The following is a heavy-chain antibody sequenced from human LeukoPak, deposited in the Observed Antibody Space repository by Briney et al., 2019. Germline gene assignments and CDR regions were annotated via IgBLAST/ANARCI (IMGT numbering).Heavy chain of an antibody. Sequence: GGSLRLSCTASGFTFTSYAMHWVRQAPGKGLEWVAAISSDGTSTFDADSVRGRFTLSRDNSKSTHYLHMDGLGPDDTAVYYCARGGFYDRGGFFDFWGQGTLVTVSP. V-gene: IGHV3-30*04. CDR1: GFTFTSYA. D-gene: IGHD3-22*01. CDR3: ARGGFYDRGGFFDF. CDR2: ISSDGTST. J-gene: IGHJ4*02.